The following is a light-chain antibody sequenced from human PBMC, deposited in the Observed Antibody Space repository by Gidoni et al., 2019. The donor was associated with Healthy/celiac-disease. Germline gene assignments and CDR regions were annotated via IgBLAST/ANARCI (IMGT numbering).Light chain of an antibody. CDR2: GAS. V-gene: IGKV3-20*01. CDR1: QSVSSSY. Sequence: IVLTPSPVTLSLSPGERATLSCRASQSVSSSYLAWYQQKPGQAPRLLIYGASSRATGIPDRFSGSGSGTDFTLTISRLEPEDFAVYYCQQYGSSPPKYTFGQGTKLEIK. CDR3: QQYGSSPPKYT. J-gene: IGKJ2*01.